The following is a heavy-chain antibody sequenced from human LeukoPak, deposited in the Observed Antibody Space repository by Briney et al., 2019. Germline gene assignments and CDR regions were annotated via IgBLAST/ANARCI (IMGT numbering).Heavy chain of an antibody. J-gene: IGHJ6*03. CDR2: INDNGDGT. CDR1: GFSFNTYS. D-gene: IGHD3-16*01. CDR3: AKGLRTGVGPYMGYHYYMDV. Sequence: GGSLRLSCAASGFSFNTYSMNWVRQAPGKGLKWVSTINDNGDGTYYADSVKGRFTISRDNSYNTVSLQMNSLRDEDTAVYYCAKGLRTGVGPYMGYHYYMDVWGKGATVTVSS. V-gene: IGHV3-23*01.